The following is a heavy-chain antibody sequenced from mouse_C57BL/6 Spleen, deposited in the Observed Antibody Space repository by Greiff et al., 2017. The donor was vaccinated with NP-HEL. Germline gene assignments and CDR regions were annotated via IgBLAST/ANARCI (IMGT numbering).Heavy chain of an antibody. J-gene: IGHJ2*01. D-gene: IGHD2-5*01. CDR1: GYTFTSYG. V-gene: IGHV1-81*01. Sequence: QVQLQQSGAELARPGASVKLSCKASGYTFTSYGISWVKQRTGQGLEWIGEIYPRSGNTYYNEKFKGKATLTADKSSSTAYMELRSLTSEDSAVYFCARTAYYSNYDYFDDWGQGTTLTVSS. CDR3: ARTAYYSNYDYFDD. CDR2: IYPRSGNT.